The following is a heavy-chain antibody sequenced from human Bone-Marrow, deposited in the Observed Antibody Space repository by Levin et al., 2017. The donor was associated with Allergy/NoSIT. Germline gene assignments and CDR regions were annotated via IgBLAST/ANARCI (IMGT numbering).Heavy chain of an antibody. V-gene: IGHV4-39*01. J-gene: IGHJ4*02. CDR3: ARQSTTRYFDWLLYFDY. D-gene: IGHD3-9*01. Sequence: SETLSLTCTVSGGSISSSSYYWGWIRQPPGKGLEWIGSIYYSGSTYYNPSLKSRVTISVDTSKNQFSLKLSSVTAADTAVYYCARQSTTRYFDWLLYFDYWGQGTLVTVSS. CDR2: IYYSGST. CDR1: GGSISSSSYY.